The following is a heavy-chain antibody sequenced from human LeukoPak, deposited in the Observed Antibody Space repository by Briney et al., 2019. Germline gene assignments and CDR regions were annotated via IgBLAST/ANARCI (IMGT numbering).Heavy chain of an antibody. CDR1: GFTFSNFG. D-gene: IGHD3-22*01. CDR3: ARVSYYDSSGGLDY. V-gene: IGHV3-74*01. J-gene: IGHJ4*02. Sequence: GGSLRLSCAASGFTFSNFGMHWVRQAPGKGLVWVSSINSDGSRTSYADSVKGRSTISRDNAKNTLYLQMNSLRAEDTAVYYCARVSYYDSSGGLDYWGQGTLVTVSS. CDR2: INSDGSRT.